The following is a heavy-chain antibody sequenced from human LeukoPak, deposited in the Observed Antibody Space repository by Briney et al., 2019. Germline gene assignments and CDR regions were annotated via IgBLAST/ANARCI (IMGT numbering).Heavy chain of an antibody. CDR1: GFTFSDYV. CDR2: LSYDGSNK. V-gene: IGHV3-30*18. Sequence: GGSLRLSCVASGFTFSDYVMDWVRQVPGKGLEWVAGLSYDGSNKYYADSVKGRFTISRDNSKNTLYLQMNSLRAEDTAVYYCAKDEVRWDDYFDYWGQGTLVTVSS. CDR3: AKDEVRWDDYFDY. J-gene: IGHJ4*02. D-gene: IGHD1-26*01.